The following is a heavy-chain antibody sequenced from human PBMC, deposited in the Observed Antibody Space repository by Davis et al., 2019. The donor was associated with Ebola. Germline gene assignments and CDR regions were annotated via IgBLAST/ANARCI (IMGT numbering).Heavy chain of an antibody. J-gene: IGHJ4*02. Sequence: SDTVSHMGSLYTFTSHGIIRARQLPEPALEGMGRISAYNGKRNYEQKLQGRVTMTTDTSTSTAYMELRSLRSDDTAVYYCARDAYTMVRPPDYWCQGTLVTVSS. CDR2: ISAYNGKR. D-gene: IGHD3-10*01. V-gene: IGHV1-18*01. CDR1: LYTFTSHG. CDR3: ARDAYTMVRPPDY.